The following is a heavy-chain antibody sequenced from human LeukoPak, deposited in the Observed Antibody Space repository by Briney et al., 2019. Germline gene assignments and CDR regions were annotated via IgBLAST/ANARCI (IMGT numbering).Heavy chain of an antibody. CDR2: LYHSRRT. CDR1: GGSFSGYN. D-gene: IGHD3-9*01. J-gene: IGHJ6*04. V-gene: IGHV4-34*01. Sequence: PSETLSLTCAVSGGSFSGYNRCCIREPPGKGLERIVVLYHSRRTNYTPSLRSRVTISVDTSKMQFHLKRSSMTAAATAVYDCARVWYFDSDYCMDVWGKGTTVTVSS. CDR3: ARVWYFDSDYCMDV.